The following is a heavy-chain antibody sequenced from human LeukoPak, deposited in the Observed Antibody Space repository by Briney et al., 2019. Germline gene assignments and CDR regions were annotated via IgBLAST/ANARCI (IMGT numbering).Heavy chain of an antibody. V-gene: IGHV3-48*03. CDR2: IGTSGSTI. Sequence: PGGSLRLSCAASGFTFSSYEMNWVRQAPGKGLEGVSYIGTSGSTIYYADSVKGRFTISRDNAKNLLYLQMNSLRAEDTALYYCARERPYCGGDCLDYWGQGTLVTVSS. CDR1: GFTFSSYE. D-gene: IGHD2-21*02. J-gene: IGHJ4*02. CDR3: ARERPYCGGDCLDY.